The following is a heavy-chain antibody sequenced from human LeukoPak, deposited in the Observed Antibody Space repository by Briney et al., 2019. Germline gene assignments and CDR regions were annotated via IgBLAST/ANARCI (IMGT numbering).Heavy chain of an antibody. CDR1: GGSISSFF. CDR2: IYTSGST. V-gene: IGHV4-4*07. D-gene: IGHD3-22*01. J-gene: IGHJ4*02. CDR3: AREGYDSSGYWEPY. Sequence: PSETLSLTCTVSGGSISSFFWGWIRQPPGKGLEWIGRIYTSGSTNYNPSLKSRVTMSVDTSKNQFSLKLSSVTAADTAVYYCAREGYDSSGYWEPYWGQGTLVTVSS.